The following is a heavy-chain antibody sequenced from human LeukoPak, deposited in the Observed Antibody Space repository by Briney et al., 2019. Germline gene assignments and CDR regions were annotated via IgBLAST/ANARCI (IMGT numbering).Heavy chain of an antibody. CDR2: INSDAIRT. CDR1: GFTFSSYW. Sequence: PGGSLRLSCEASGFTFSSYWMHWVRQAPGKGLEWVSRINSDAIRTYYADYADSVKGRFTISRDNAKNTLFLHMNSLRVEDTATYYCAREGFGYSYTYWGQGALVTVSS. V-gene: IGHV3-74*01. J-gene: IGHJ4*02. D-gene: IGHD5-18*01. CDR3: AREGFGYSYTY.